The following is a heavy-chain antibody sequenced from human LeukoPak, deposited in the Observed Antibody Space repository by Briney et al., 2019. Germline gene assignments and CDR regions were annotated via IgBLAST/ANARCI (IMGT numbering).Heavy chain of an antibody. CDR2: ISAGGVST. J-gene: IGHJ4*02. CDR1: GLTFTNFA. D-gene: IGHD3-3*01. Sequence: GGSLRLSCAASGLTFTNFAMSWVRQSPGKGLEWVAAISAGGVSTYYAGFLKGQFTISRDNSKNTLYLQMNSLRAEDTAVYYCAKDRNDFWSGYLDDWGQGTLVTVSS. CDR3: AKDRNDFWSGYLDD. V-gene: IGHV3-23*01.